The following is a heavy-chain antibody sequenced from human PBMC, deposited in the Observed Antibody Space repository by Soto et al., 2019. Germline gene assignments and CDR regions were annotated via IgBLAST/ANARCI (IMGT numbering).Heavy chain of an antibody. D-gene: IGHD3-9*01. V-gene: IGHV1-69*13. J-gene: IGHJ6*02. CDR1: GGTFSSYA. Sequence: SVKVSCKASGGTFSSYAISWVRQAPGQGLEWMGGIIPIFGTASYAQKFQGRVTITADESTSTAYMELSSLRSEDTAVYYCASLTTNYYYGMDVWGQGTTVTVSS. CDR3: ASLTTNYYYGMDV. CDR2: IIPIFGTA.